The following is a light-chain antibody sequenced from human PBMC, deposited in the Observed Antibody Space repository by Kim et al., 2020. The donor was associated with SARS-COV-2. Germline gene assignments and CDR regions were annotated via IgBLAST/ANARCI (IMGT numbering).Light chain of an antibody. CDR3: CSYAGSHTSR. Sequence: GQAVTISCTGTTSDVGVYDYVSWYKQHPGKAPKLMIYDVTKRPSGVPDRFSGSKSGITASLTISGLQADDEADYYCCSYAGSHTSRFGGGTKLTVL. CDR2: DVT. V-gene: IGLV2-11*01. CDR1: TSDVGVYDY. J-gene: IGLJ2*01.